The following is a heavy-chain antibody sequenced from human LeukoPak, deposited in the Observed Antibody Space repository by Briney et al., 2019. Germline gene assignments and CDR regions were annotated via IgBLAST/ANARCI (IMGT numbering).Heavy chain of an antibody. CDR2: TYHSGST. D-gene: IGHD7-27*01. V-gene: IGHV4-38-2*02. CDR3: ATLLTGGVDY. CDR1: GYSISSGYY. J-gene: IGHJ4*02. Sequence: SETLSLTCSVSGYSISSGYYWGWIRQPPGKGLEWIGNTYHSGSTYYNPSLKSRVTISADTSKNQFSLKLSSVTAADTAVYYCATLLTGGVDYWGQGTLVTVSS.